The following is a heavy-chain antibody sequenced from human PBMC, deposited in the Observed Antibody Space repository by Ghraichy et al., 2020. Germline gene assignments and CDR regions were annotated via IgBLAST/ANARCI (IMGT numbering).Heavy chain of an antibody. CDR3: ARDPPSYYYDSSGYYLGAFDI. CDR2: IYSGGST. D-gene: IGHD3-22*01. V-gene: IGHV3-53*01. Sequence: GGSLRLSCAASGFTVSSNYMSWVRQAPGKGLEWVSVIYSGGSTYYADSVKGRFTISRDNSKNTLYLQMNSLRAEDTAVYYCARDPPSYYYDSSGYYLGAFDIWGQGTMVTVSS. J-gene: IGHJ3*02. CDR1: GFTVSSNY.